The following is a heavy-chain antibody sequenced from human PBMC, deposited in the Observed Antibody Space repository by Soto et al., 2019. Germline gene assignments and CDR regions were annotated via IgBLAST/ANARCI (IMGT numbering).Heavy chain of an antibody. J-gene: IGHJ4*02. CDR1: GGSISSYY. CDR3: ASYDCSGGSCYSAFDY. CDR2: IYCSGST. Sequence: SETLSLTCTVSGGSISSYYWSWIRQPPGKGLEWIGYIYCSGSTNYNPSLKSRVTISVDTSKNQFSLKLSSVTAADTAVYYCASYDCSGGSCYSAFDYWGQGTLVTVSS. V-gene: IGHV4-59*01. D-gene: IGHD2-15*01.